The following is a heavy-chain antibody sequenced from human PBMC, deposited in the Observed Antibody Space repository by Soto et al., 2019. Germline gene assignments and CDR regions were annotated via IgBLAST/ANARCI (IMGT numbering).Heavy chain of an antibody. CDR1: GYTFTGYY. V-gene: IGHV1-2*04. Sequence: EASLKVSCKASGYTFTGYYMHWVRLAPGQGLEWMGWINPNSGGTNYAQKFQGWVTMTRDTSISTAYMELSRLRSDDTAVYYCAIGYSSGWYPPYYMDVWGKGTTVTVSS. D-gene: IGHD6-19*01. CDR3: AIGYSSGWYPPYYMDV. CDR2: INPNSGGT. J-gene: IGHJ6*03.